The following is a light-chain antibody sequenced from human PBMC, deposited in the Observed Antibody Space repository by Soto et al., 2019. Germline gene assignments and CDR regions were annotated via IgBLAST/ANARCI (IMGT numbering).Light chain of an antibody. J-gene: IGKJ1*01. Sequence: DIVMTQSPLSLSVTPGEPASISCRSSQSLLHSNGYNYLDWYVQKPGQSPQLLIYLGSNRASGVPDRFSGSGSGTDFTLKISRVEAEDVGVYYCMQALQTPRTFGQGTKVEIK. CDR1: QSLLHSNGYNY. CDR2: LGS. CDR3: MQALQTPRT. V-gene: IGKV2-28*01.